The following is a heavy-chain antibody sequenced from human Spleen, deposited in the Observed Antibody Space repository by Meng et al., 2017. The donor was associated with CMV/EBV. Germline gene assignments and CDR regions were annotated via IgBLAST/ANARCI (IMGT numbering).Heavy chain of an antibody. J-gene: IGHJ6*02. CDR1: GFTLSSYA. CDR3: AKHRSGGMDV. CDR2: IYSGNTNR. V-gene: IGHV3-23*03. Sequence: GGSLRLSCVVSGFTLSSYAMSWVRQAPGKGLEWVSAIYSGNTNRYYADSVKGRFSISRDDSKNTLYLQMNSLGAEDTAVYYCAKHRSGGMDVWGQGTTVTVSS.